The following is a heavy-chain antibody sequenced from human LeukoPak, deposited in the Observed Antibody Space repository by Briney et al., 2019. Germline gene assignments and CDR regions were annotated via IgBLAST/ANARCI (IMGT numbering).Heavy chain of an antibody. CDR3: ARESSSGIVVAPFDY. D-gene: IGHD2-15*01. CDR2: ISSSSSYI. V-gene: IGHV3-21*01. Sequence: GGSLRLSCAASGFTFSSYSMNWVRQAPGKGLEWVSSISSSSSYIYYADSVKGRFTISRDNAKNSLYLQMNSLRAEDTAVYYCARESSSGIVVAPFDYWGQGTLVTASS. J-gene: IGHJ4*02. CDR1: GFTFSSYS.